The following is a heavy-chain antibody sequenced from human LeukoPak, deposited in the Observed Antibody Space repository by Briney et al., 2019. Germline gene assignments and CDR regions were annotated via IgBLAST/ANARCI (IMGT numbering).Heavy chain of an antibody. CDR2: TYFRSKSIY. CDR3: ARAGRGYYDY. D-gene: IGHD3-22*01. V-gene: IGHV6-1*01. J-gene: IGHJ4*02. Sequence: SQTLSLTCALSGDSVSSNSATWHWIRQSPSRGLECLARTYFRSKSIYDYAPSLKSLLTISPDASKNQFALQLNSVPPEDTAVYFCARAGRGYYDYWGQGTLATVSS. CDR1: GDSVSSNSAT.